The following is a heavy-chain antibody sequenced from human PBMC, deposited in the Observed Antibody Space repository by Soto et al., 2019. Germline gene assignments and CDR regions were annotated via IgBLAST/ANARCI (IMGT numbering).Heavy chain of an antibody. CDR1: VFTFSSYE. V-gene: IGHV3-48*03. J-gene: IGHJ4*02. CDR3: ARGEKAYSGSYYDY. Sequence: PGGSLRLSCAASVFTFSSYEMNWVRQARGKGLEWVSYISSSGSTIYYADSVKGRFTISRDNAKNSLYLQMNSLRAEDTAVYYCARGEKAYSGSYYDYWGQGTLVTVSS. D-gene: IGHD1-26*01. CDR2: ISSSGSTI.